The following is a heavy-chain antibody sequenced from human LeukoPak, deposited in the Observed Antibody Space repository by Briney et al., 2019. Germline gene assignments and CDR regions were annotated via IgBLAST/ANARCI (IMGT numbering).Heavy chain of an antibody. J-gene: IGHJ4*02. CDR1: GFTFSSYS. V-gene: IGHV3-21*04. Sequence: PGGSLRLSCAASGFTFSSYSMNWARQAPGKGLEWVSSISSSSSYIYYADSVKGRFTISRDNSKNTLYLQMNSLRAEDTAVYYCAKDRVTMVRGVITEGPYWGQGTLVTVSS. CDR2: ISSSSSYI. D-gene: IGHD3-10*01. CDR3: AKDRVTMVRGVITEGPY.